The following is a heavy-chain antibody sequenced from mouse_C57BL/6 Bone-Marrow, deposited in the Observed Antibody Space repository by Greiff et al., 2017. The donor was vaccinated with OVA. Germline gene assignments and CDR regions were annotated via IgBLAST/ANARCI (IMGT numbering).Heavy chain of an antibody. CDR1: GYAFSSSW. CDR3: ARPLYYGYPYAMDY. J-gene: IGHJ4*01. Sequence: LVESGPELVKPGASVKISCKASGYAFSSSWMNWVKQRPGKGLEWIGRIYPGDGDTNYNGKFKGKATLTADKSSSTAYMQLSSLTSEDSAVYFCARPLYYGYPYAMDYWGQGTSVTVSS. V-gene: IGHV1-82*01. CDR2: IYPGDGDT. D-gene: IGHD2-2*01.